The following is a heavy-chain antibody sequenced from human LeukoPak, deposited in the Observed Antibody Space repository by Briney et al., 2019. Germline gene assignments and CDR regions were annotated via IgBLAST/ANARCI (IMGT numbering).Heavy chain of an antibody. Sequence: GRSLRLSCAASGFTFSSYGMHWVRQAPGKGLEWVAVISYDGSNKYYADSVKGRFTISRDNSKNTLYLQMNSLRAEDTAVYYCAKDISSVTAGFPDYWGQGTLVTVSS. CDR3: AKDISSVTAGFPDY. V-gene: IGHV3-30*18. J-gene: IGHJ4*02. CDR2: ISYDGSNK. CDR1: GFTFSSYG. D-gene: IGHD2-21*02.